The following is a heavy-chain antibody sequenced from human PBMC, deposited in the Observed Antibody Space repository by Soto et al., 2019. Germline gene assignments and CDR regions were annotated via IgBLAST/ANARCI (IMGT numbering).Heavy chain of an antibody. CDR1: GFTFSIYT. D-gene: IGHD4-4*01. CDR3: VKYSNPGY. J-gene: IGHJ1*01. CDR2: ISSSGDKT. V-gene: IGHV3-64D*06. Sequence: GESLRLSCSVSGFTFSIYTMYWVRQAPGKGLEYVSTISSSGDKTYYAESVKGRFTISRDNSKNTLYLQMGSLRVEDTAVYDCVKYSNPGYWGQGTLVTVSS.